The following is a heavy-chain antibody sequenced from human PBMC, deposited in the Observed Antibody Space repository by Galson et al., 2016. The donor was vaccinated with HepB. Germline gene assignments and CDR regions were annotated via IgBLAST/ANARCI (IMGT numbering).Heavy chain of an antibody. Sequence: SVKVSCKASGYTFTSYDINWVRQATGQGLEWMGWMNPNSGNTGYAKKFQSRVTMTRNTSISTAYMELSSLRSGDTAAYYCAGLLGLRLVYHYYGMDVWGQGTTVTVSS. D-gene: IGHD5-12*01. V-gene: IGHV1-8*01. CDR2: MNPNSGNT. CDR1: GYTFTSYD. J-gene: IGHJ6*02. CDR3: AGLLGLRLVYHYYGMDV.